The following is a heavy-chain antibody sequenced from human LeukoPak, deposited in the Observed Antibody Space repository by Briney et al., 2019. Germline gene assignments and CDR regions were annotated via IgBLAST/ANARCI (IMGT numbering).Heavy chain of an antibody. Sequence: GESLKISCKGSGYTFTGYYMHWVRQAPGQGLEWMGRINPNSGGTNYAQKVQGRVTMTRDTTISTAYIELSRLETGGTAGDYLAREYSNGMVDYWGQGTLVTVSS. V-gene: IGHV1-2*06. D-gene: IGHD5-18*01. CDR3: AREYSNGMVDY. CDR1: GYTFTGYY. CDR2: INPNSGGT. J-gene: IGHJ4*02.